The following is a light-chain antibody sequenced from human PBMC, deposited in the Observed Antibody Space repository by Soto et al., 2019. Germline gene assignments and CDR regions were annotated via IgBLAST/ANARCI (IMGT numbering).Light chain of an antibody. CDR3: QHYNSYSDA. Sequence: DIQMTQSPSTLSGSVGDRVTITCRASQTISSWLAWYQQKPGKAPKLLLYKASTLKSGVPSRFSGSGSGTEFTLTISSLQPDDFATYYCQHYNSYSDAFGQGTKVEL. CDR1: QTISSW. J-gene: IGKJ1*01. CDR2: KAS. V-gene: IGKV1-5*03.